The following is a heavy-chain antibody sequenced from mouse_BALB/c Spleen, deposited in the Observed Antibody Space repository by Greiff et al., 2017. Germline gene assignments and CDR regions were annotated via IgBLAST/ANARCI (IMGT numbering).Heavy chain of an antibody. Sequence: QVQLKESGAELAKPGASVKMSCKASGYTFTSYWMHWVKQRPGQGLEWIGYINPSTGYTEYNQKFKDKATLTADKSSSTAYMQLSSLTSEDSAVYYCARGGGGDYWGQGTTLTVSS. CDR3: ARGGGGDY. CDR2: INPSTGYT. J-gene: IGHJ2*01. CDR1: GYTFTSYW. V-gene: IGHV1-7*01.